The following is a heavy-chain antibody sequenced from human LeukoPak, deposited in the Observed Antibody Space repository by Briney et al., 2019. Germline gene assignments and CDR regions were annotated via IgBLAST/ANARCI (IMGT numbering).Heavy chain of an antibody. D-gene: IGHD3-3*01. Sequence: GGSLRLSCAASGFTFSSYGMHWVRQAPGKGLEWVAFIRYDGSNKYYADSVKGRFAISRDNSKNTLYLQMNSLRAEDTAVYYCAKVFVGYDFWYYYYMDVWGKGTTVTVSS. CDR2: IRYDGSNK. CDR3: AKVFVGYDFWYYYYMDV. CDR1: GFTFSSYG. V-gene: IGHV3-30*02. J-gene: IGHJ6*03.